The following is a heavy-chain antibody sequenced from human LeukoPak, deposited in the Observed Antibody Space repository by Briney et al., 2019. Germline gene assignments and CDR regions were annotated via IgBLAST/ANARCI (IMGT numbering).Heavy chain of an antibody. CDR3: AKSTSSRWPSLDY. D-gene: IGHD6-13*01. CDR2: LSNSGAST. J-gene: IGHJ4*02. CDR1: GLIFSSYA. Sequence: GGSLRLSCAGSGLIFSSYAMSWVRQAPGKGLEWVSTLSNSGASTYSADSVKGRFTISRDNSKNTLYLQMNSLRGEDTAVYFCAKSTSSRWPSLDYWGQGTLVTVSS. V-gene: IGHV3-23*01.